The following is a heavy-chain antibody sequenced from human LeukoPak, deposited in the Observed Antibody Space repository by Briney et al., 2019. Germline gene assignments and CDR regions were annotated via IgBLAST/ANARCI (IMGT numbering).Heavy chain of an antibody. CDR1: GGTFSSYA. V-gene: IGHV1-69*13. D-gene: IGHD5-18*01. Sequence: GASVKVSCKASGGTFSSYAISWVRQAPGQGLEWMGGIIPIFGTANYAQKFQGRVTITADESTSTAYMELSSLRSEDTAVYYCARVKTSGHREIQPRGFDYWGQGTLVTVSS. CDR2: IIPIFGTA. J-gene: IGHJ4*02. CDR3: ARVKTSGHREIQPRGFDY.